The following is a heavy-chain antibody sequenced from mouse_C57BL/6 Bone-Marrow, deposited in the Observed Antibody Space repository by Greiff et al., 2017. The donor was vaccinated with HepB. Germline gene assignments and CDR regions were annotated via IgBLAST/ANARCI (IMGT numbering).Heavy chain of an antibody. CDR1: GYTFTSYW. CDR2: IDPSDSYT. CDR3: ARDRSYWYFDV. V-gene: IGHV1-69*01. Sequence: VQLQQPGAELVMPGASVKLSCKASGYTFTSYWMHWVKQRPGQGLEWIGEIDPSDSYTNYNQKFKGKSTLTVDKSSSTAYMQRSSLTSEDSAVYYCARDRSYWYFDVWGTGTTVTVSS. J-gene: IGHJ1*03.